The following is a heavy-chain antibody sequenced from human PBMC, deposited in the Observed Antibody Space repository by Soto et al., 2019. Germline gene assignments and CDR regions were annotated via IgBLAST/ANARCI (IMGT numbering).Heavy chain of an antibody. CDR2: ISNNGGAV. CDR3: ARETPLAYYCSRVFPPEY. V-gene: IGHV3-21*01. Sequence: EVQLVESGGGLDKPGASLRLSCVASGFTFDSYSMNWIRQGPGKGLQWVSAISNNGGAVYYEDSVKGRFTVYRDNARNSLYLQMNSPRVEDTAVYYCARETPLAYYCSRVFPPEYWGQGTLVTV. CDR1: GFTFDSYS. J-gene: IGHJ4*02. D-gene: IGHD3-10*01.